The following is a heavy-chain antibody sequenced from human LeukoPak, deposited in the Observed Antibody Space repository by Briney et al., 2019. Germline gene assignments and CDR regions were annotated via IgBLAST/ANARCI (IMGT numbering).Heavy chain of an antibody. CDR2: INHSGST. J-gene: IGHJ1*01. V-gene: IGHV4-34*01. CDR1: GGSFSGYY. CDR3: ARGPSGSSPPTIVFQH. D-gene: IGHD1-26*01. Sequence: PSETLSLTCAVDGGSFSGYYWSWIRQPPGEGLEWIGEINHSGSTNYNPSLKSRVTISVDTSKNQFSLKLSSVTAADTAVYYCARGPSGSSPPTIVFQHWGQGTLVTVSS.